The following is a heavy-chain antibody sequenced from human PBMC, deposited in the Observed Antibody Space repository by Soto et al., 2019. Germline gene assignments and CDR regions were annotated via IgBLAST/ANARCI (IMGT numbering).Heavy chain of an antibody. CDR1: GYTFTAHT. D-gene: IGHD2-15*01. J-gene: IGHJ4*02. V-gene: IGHV1-3*01. Sequence: QVQLVQSGAEVKEPGASVKVSCKASGYTFTAHTIHWARQAPGQGLEWMGWMIVSHGRPRIAPQFQGRLTFTTDTSAPTASMELTSLTSEDTAVSLCAGEPEDRVPGDFWGQET. CDR3: AGEPEDRVPGDF. CDR2: MIVSHGRP.